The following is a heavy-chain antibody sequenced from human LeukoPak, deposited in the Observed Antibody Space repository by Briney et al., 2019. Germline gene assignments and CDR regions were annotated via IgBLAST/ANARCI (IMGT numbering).Heavy chain of an antibody. CDR2: IYPGDSDT. CDR1: GYSFTSYW. Sequence: RGESLESSCKGSGYSFTSYWIGWVRQMPGKGLEWIGIIYPGDSDTRYSPSFQGQVTISADKSISTAYLQWSSLKASDTAMYYCARGRDDYTSPVLVWFYPWGQGALVTVSS. D-gene: IGHD4-11*01. V-gene: IGHV5-51*01. J-gene: IGHJ5*02. CDR3: ARGRDDYTSPVLVWFYP.